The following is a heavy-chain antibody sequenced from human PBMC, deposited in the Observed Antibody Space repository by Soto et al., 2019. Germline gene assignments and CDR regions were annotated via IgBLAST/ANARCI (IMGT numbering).Heavy chain of an antibody. J-gene: IGHJ6*02. CDR2: ISSSGHTI. CDR3: TRTLWFGELLYDGMDV. CDR1: GFIFSDYY. D-gene: IGHD3-10*01. V-gene: IGHV3-11*01. Sequence: LRLSCAASGFIFSDYYMSWIRQAPGKGLEWVSYISSSGHTIYYADSVKGRFTISRDNTKNSLYLEMNILRAEDTAVYYCTRTLWFGELLYDGMDVWGQGTTVTVSS.